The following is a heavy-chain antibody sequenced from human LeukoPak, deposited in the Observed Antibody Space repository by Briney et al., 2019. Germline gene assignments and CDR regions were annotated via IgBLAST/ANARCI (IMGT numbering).Heavy chain of an antibody. V-gene: IGHV1-18*01. CDR2: ISAYNGNT. CDR1: GYTFTSYG. D-gene: IGHD6-19*01. Sequence: ASVKVSCKASGYTFTSYGISWVRQAPGQGLEWMGWISAYNGNTNYAQKLQGRVTMTTDTSTSTAYMELRSLRSDDTAVYYCAGARPPAPYSSGWFDYWGQGTLVTVSS. CDR3: AGARPPAPYSSGWFDY. J-gene: IGHJ4*02.